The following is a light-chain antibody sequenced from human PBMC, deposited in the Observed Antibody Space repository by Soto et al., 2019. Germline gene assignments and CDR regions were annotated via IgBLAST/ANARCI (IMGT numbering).Light chain of an antibody. V-gene: IGLV1-40*01. CDR3: QSYDSSLSGSGGV. CDR2: GNT. J-gene: IGLJ3*02. CDR1: SSNIGAGYD. Sequence: SVLTQPPSVSGAPGQRVTISCTGSSSNIGAGYDVHWYQQLPGTAPKLLIFGNTNRPSGVPDRFSGSKSGTSASLAITGLQAEDEADYYCQSYDSSLSGSGGVFGGGTQLTVL.